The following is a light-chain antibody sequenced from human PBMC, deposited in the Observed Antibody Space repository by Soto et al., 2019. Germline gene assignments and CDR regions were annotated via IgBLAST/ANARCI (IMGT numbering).Light chain of an antibody. CDR2: EVS. J-gene: IGLJ1*01. Sequence: QSALTQPPSASGPPGQSVTISCTGTSSDVGGYDYVSWYQQHPGTAPKLIIYEVSKRPSGVPDRFSGSKSGNTAYLTVSGLQAEDGADYYCSSYAGSNNFVFGTGTERTVL. CDR1: SSDVGGYDY. V-gene: IGLV2-8*01. CDR3: SSYAGSNNFV.